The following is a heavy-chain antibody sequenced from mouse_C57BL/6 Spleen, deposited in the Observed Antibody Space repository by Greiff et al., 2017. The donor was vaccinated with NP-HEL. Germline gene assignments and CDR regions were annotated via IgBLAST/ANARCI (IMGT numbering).Heavy chain of an antibody. CDR2: ISYDGSN. CDR3: ARERGRDREFYYYAMDY. D-gene: IGHD3-3*01. Sequence: ESGPGLVKPSQSLSLTCSVTGYSITSGYYWNWIRQFPGNKLEWMGYISYDGSNNYNPSLKNRISITRDTSKNQFFLKLNSVTTEDTATYYCARERGRDREFYYYAMDYWGQGTSVTVSS. J-gene: IGHJ4*01. V-gene: IGHV3-6*01. CDR1: GYSITSGYY.